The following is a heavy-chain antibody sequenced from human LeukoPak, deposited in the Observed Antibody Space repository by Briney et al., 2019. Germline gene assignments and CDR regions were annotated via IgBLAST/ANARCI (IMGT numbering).Heavy chain of an antibody. Sequence: SSETLSLTCAVYGGSFSGYYWSWIRQPPGKGLEWIGEINHSGSTNYNPSLKSRVTISVDTSKNQFSLKLSSVTAADTAVYYCASCQYSSGLVPFDHWGQGTLVTVSS. V-gene: IGHV4-34*01. D-gene: IGHD6-19*01. CDR2: INHSGST. CDR3: ASCQYSSGLVPFDH. CDR1: GGSFSGYY. J-gene: IGHJ4*02.